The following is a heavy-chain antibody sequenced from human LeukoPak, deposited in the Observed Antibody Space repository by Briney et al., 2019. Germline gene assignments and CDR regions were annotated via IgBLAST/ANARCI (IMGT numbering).Heavy chain of an antibody. Sequence: GGCLRLSCIPSGFTFSTYGMTWVRQAPGKGLEWVSHINSGGHGISYADSVRGRFTISRDNAESSVSLQMNSLTAGDTAIYYCARDEEGDRDFDYWGQGTLVTVSS. V-gene: IGHV3-48*03. CDR1: GFTFSTYG. CDR3: ARDEEGDRDFDY. CDR2: INSGGHGI. J-gene: IGHJ4*02.